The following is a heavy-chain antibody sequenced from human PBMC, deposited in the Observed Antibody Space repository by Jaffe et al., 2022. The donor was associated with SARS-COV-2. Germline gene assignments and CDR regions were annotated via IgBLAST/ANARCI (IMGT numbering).Heavy chain of an antibody. CDR2: ISGSGGST. CDR3: AKGRGSGPPPRTWFDP. CDR1: GFTFSSYA. D-gene: IGHD2-15*01. V-gene: IGHV3-23*01. Sequence: EVQLLESGGGLVQPGGSLRLSCAASGFTFSSYAMSWVRQAPGKGLEWVSAISGSGGSTYYADSVKGRFTISRDNSKNTLYLQMNSLRAEDTAVYYCAKGRGSGPPPRTWFDPWGQGTLVTVSS. J-gene: IGHJ5*02.